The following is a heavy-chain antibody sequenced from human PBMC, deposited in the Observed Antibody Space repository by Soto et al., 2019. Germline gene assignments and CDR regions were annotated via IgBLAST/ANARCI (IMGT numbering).Heavy chain of an antibody. CDR1: CCSISSRDYY. CDR3: ARNYGHCFDI. CDR2: IYYSGST. Sequence: SETLVLTCTVSCCSISSRDYYWSWLPHPHGKGLEWIGYIYYSGSTHYNPSLKSRVTISVDTSKNQFSLKLSSVTAADTAVYYCARNYGHCFDIWGQGTMVTVSS. J-gene: IGHJ3*02. V-gene: IGHV4-61*08. D-gene: IGHD1-7*01.